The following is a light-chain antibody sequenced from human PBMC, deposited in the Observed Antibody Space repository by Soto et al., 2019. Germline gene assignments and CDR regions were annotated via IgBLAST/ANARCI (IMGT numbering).Light chain of an antibody. V-gene: IGKV2-28*01. CDR3: MQALQSPRT. CDR2: LGS. CDR1: QSLLHSNGWNY. Sequence: DIVMTQSPLSLPVTPGEPASISCRSSQSLLHSNGWNYLDWYLQNPGQSPQLLIYLGSNRASGVPDRFSGSGSGKDFTLKISRVEAEDVGVYYCMQALQSPRTVGQGTKVEIK. J-gene: IGKJ1*01.